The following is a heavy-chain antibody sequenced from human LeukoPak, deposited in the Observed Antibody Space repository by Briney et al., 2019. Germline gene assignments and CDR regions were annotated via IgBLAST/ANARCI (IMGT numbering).Heavy chain of an antibody. CDR2: ISGSGGST. Sequence: GGSLRLSCAASGFTFSSYAMSWVRQAPGKGLEWVSAISGSGGSTYYADSVKGRFTISRDNSKNTLYLQMNSLRAEDTAVYYCARDGYSGRYTFDYWGQGTLVTVSS. V-gene: IGHV3-23*01. J-gene: IGHJ4*02. CDR3: ARDGYSGRYTFDY. CDR1: GFTFSSYA. D-gene: IGHD1-26*01.